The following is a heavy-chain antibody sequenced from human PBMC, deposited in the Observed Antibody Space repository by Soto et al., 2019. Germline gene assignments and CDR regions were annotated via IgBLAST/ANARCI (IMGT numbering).Heavy chain of an antibody. J-gene: IGHJ4*02. V-gene: IGHV3-30*18. Sequence: QVQLVESGGGVVQPGGSLRLSCATSGFSLSSYAMHWVRQAPGKGLEWVALMSYDETKKYYADSVKGRFTISGDTSKNTLFLQMNNLRVEDTAVYYCAKDRRDGDFMHILVVDFWGQGARVTVSS. CDR3: AKDRRDGDFMHILVVDF. D-gene: IGHD2-15*01. CDR1: GFSLSSYA. CDR2: MSYDETKK.